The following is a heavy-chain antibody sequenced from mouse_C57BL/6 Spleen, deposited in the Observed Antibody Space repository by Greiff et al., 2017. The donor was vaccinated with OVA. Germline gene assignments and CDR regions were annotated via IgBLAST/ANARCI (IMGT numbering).Heavy chain of an antibody. J-gene: IGHJ3*01. CDR1: GYTFTDYN. CDR3: ARGNYYGSSSAWFAY. V-gene: IGHV1-18*01. Sequence: VQLQQSGPELVKPGASVKIPCKASGYTFTDYNMDWVKQSHGKSLEWIGDINPNNGGTIYNQKFKGKATLTVDKSSSTAYMELRSLTSEDTAVYHCARGNYYGSSSAWFAYWGQGTLVTVSA. CDR2: INPNNGGT. D-gene: IGHD1-1*01.